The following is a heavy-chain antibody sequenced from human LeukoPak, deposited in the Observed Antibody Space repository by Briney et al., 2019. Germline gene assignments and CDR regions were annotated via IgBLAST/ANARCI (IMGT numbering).Heavy chain of an antibody. V-gene: IGHV3-64D*09. CDR2: ISDSGGST. D-gene: IGHD2-15*01. CDR1: GFPFSSYA. Sequence: GGSLRLSCSASGFPFSSYAMHWVRQAPGKGLEYVSAISDSGGSTYYADSVKGRFTISRDNSKNTLYLQMSSLRAEDTAVYFCVRGYSFGPYGMDVWGQGTLVTVSS. J-gene: IGHJ6*02. CDR3: VRGYSFGPYGMDV.